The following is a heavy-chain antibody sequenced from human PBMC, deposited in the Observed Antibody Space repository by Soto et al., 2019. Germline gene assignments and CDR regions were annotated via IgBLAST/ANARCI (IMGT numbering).Heavy chain of an antibody. D-gene: IGHD3-9*01. V-gene: IGHV3-11*01. CDR3: ARGRANYDILTGFSNFNYYYYYMDV. J-gene: IGHJ6*03. Sequence: QVQLVESGGGLVKPGGSLRLSCAASGFTFSDYYMSWIRQAPGKGLEWVSYISSSGSTIYYADSVKGRFTISRDNAKNSLYLQKNSLRAEDTAVYYCARGRANYDILTGFSNFNYYYYYMDVWGKGTTVTVSS. CDR1: GFTFSDYY. CDR2: ISSSGSTI.